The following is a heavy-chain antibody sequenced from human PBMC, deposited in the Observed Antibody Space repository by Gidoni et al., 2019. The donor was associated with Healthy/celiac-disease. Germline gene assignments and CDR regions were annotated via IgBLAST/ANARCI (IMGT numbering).Heavy chain of an antibody. J-gene: IGHJ4*02. CDR2: ISYDGSNN. V-gene: IGHV3-30-3*01. CDR3: ARGDYDFWSGYSLDY. CDR1: GFTFSSYA. D-gene: IGHD3-3*01. Sequence: QVQLVESGGGVVQPGRSLRLSCAASGFTFSSYAMHWVRQAPGKGLEWVAVISYDGSNNYYADSVKGRFTISRDNSKYTLYLQMNSLRAEDTAVYYCARGDYDFWSGYSLDYWGQGTLVTVSS.